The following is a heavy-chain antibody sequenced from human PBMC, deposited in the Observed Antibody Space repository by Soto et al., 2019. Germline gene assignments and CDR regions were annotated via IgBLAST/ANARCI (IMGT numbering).Heavy chain of an antibody. CDR3: ARHHVRGRTIAGAAEF. Sequence: QVQLQQWGAGLLKPSETLSLTCAVYGGSFSGYYWSWIRQPPGKGLEWIGEINHSGNTNYNPYLKSRVTLSVDTSKNQLFLNLSSVNAADTAMYYCARHHVRGRTIAGAAEFWGQGTLVTVSS. V-gene: IGHV4-34*01. D-gene: IGHD6-13*01. J-gene: IGHJ4*02. CDR1: GGSFSGYY. CDR2: INHSGNT.